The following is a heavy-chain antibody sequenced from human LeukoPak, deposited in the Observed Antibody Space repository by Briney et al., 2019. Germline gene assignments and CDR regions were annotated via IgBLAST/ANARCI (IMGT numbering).Heavy chain of an antibody. V-gene: IGHV3-21*01. CDR1: GFTVSSNY. Sequence: GGSLRLSCAXSGFTVSSNYMSWVRQAPGKGLEWVSSISSSSSYIYYADSVKGRFTISRDNAKNSLYLQMNSLRAEDTAVYYCARGHLYGDQSHHWFDPWGQGTLATVSS. CDR3: ARGHLYGDQSHHWFDP. CDR2: ISSSSSYI. D-gene: IGHD4-17*01. J-gene: IGHJ5*02.